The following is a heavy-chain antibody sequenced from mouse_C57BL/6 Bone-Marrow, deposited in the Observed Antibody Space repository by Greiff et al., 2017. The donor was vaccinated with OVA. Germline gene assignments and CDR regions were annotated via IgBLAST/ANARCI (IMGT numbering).Heavy chain of an antibody. V-gene: IGHV5-12*01. CDR1: GFTFSDYY. Sequence: EVKLQESGGGLVQPGGSLKLSCAASGFTFSDYYMYWVRQTPEKRLEWVAYISNGGGSTYYPDTVKGRFTISRDNAKNTLYLQMSLLKSEDTAMYYCAIPGYYGSSWAMDYWGQGTSVTVSS. J-gene: IGHJ4*01. CDR3: AIPGYYGSSWAMDY. D-gene: IGHD1-1*01. CDR2: ISNGGGST.